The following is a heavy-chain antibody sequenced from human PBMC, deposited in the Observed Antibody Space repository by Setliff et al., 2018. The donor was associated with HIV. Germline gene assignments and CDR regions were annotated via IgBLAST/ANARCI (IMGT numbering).Heavy chain of an antibody. J-gene: IGHJ4*02. D-gene: IGHD2-15*01. CDR3: ARDRGVGVVAATGVGVFDY. CDR1: GGTFSSYA. CDR2: ISAYNGNT. V-gene: IGHV1-18*01. Sequence: ASVKVSCKTSGGTFSSYAISWVRQAPGQGLEWMGWISAYNGNTNYAQKLQGRGTMTTDTSTSKAYMGLRSLRSDDTAVYYCARDRGVGVVAATGVGVFDYWGQGTLVTVSS.